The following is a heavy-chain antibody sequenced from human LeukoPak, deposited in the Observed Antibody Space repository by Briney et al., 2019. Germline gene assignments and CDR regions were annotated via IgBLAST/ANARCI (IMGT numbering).Heavy chain of an antibody. D-gene: IGHD1-26*01. CDR3: ARDPPGGSYYDY. CDR2: IIPILGIA. J-gene: IGHJ4*02. Sequence: GASVKVSCKASGGTFSSYAISWVRQAPGQGLEWMGRIIPILGIANYAQKFQGRVTITADKSTSTAYMELSSLRSDDTAVYYCARDPPGGSYYDYWGQGTLVTVSS. CDR1: GGTFSSYA. V-gene: IGHV1-69*04.